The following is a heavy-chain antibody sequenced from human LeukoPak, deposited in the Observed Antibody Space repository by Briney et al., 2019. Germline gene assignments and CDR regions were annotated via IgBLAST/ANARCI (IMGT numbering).Heavy chain of an antibody. CDR3: ARVDTAMDYYYYYMDV. J-gene: IGHJ6*03. CDR2: IYYSGST. V-gene: IGHV4-59*02. CDR1: GFTVSSNY. Sequence: GSLRLSCAASGFTVSSNYMSWIRQPPGKGLEWIGYIYYSGSTNYNPSLKSRVTISVDTSKNQFSLKLSSVTAADTAVYYCARVDTAMDYYYYYMDVWGKGTTVTVSS. D-gene: IGHD5-18*01.